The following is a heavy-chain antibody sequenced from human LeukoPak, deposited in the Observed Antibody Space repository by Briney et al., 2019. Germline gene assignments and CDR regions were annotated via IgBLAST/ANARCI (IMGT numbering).Heavy chain of an antibody. CDR2: ISGSGRIT. CDR1: GFTFSSYA. CDR3: AKEPRHNIVGATTFDP. D-gene: IGHD1-26*01. V-gene: IGHV3-23*01. J-gene: IGHJ5*02. Sequence: GGSLRLSCAASGFTFSSYAMSWVPQAPRKGLECVSAISGSGRITYYADSVKCRFAISRDNSNNRLDVQMNSLRAEDTAVYYRAKEPRHNIVGATTFDPWGQGTLDTVSP.